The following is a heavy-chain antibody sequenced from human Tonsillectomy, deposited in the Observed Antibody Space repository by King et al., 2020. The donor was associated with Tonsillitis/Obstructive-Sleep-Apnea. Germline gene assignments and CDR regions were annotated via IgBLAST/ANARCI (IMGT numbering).Heavy chain of an antibody. Sequence: QLVQSGAEAKKPGASVKVSCEASGYTFTNYFIHWVRQAPGQGLEWMGTINPSSGSTTYAQKFQGRVALTRDTSTSTVYVELSSLRSEDTAVYYCAHEGRGIYYFDQWGQGPLVTVSS. D-gene: IGHD6-13*01. CDR2: INPSSGST. V-gene: IGHV1-46*01. CDR1: GYTFTNYF. CDR3: AHEGRGIYYFDQ. J-gene: IGHJ4*02.